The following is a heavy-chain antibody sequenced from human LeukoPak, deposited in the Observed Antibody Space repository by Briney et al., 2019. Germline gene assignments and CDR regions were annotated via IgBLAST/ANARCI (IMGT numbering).Heavy chain of an antibody. CDR3: ARDVNYYDSSGYYHRNDAFDI. J-gene: IGHJ3*02. CDR1: GYTFTSYG. D-gene: IGHD3-22*01. CDR2: ISAYNGNT. Sequence: ASVKVSCKASGYTFTSYGISWVRQAPRQGLEWMGWISAYNGNTNYAQKLQGRVTMTTDTSTSTAYMVLRSLRSDDTAVYYCARDVNYYDSSGYYHRNDAFDIWGQGTMVAVSS. V-gene: IGHV1-18*01.